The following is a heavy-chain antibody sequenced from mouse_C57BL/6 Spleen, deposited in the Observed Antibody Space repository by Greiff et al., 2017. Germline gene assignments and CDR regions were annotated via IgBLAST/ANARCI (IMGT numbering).Heavy chain of an antibody. Sequence: VQLQHSGAELVKPGASVKLSCTASGFNIKDYYMHWVKQRTEQGLEWIGRIDPEDGETKYAPKFQGKATITADTSSNTAYLQLSSLTSEDTAVYYCARRGNWDLYYFDYWGQGTTLTVSS. J-gene: IGHJ2*01. D-gene: IGHD4-1*01. CDR3: ARRGNWDLYYFDY. V-gene: IGHV14-2*01. CDR1: GFNIKDYY. CDR2: IDPEDGET.